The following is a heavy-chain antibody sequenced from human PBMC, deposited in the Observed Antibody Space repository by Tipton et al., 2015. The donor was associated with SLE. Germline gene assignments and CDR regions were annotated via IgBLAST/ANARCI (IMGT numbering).Heavy chain of an antibody. CDR3: AKDIVATTPIYGMDV. CDR1: GFTFSSYG. D-gene: IGHD5-12*01. J-gene: IGHJ6*02. V-gene: IGHV3-30*18. Sequence: SLRLSCAASGFTFSSYGIHWVRQAPGKGLEWVAVIWYDGSNKYYADSVKGRFTISRDNSKNTPYLQMNSLRAEDTAVYYCAKDIVATTPIYGMDVWGQGTTVTVSS. CDR2: IWYDGSNK.